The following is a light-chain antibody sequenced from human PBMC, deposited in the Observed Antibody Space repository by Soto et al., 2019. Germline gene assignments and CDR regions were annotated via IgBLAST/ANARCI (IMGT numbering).Light chain of an antibody. J-gene: IGKJ2*01. CDR3: MQGTHWPYT. CDR1: QSLVYSDGNTY. CDR2: KVS. Sequence: DVVMTQSPLSLPVTLGQPASISCRSSQSLVYSDGNTYLSWFQQRPGLSPRRLIYKVSNRDSGVPDRFSGSGSGIDFTLKISRVAAEDVGIYYCMQGTHWPYTFGQGTELEIK. V-gene: IGKV2-30*01.